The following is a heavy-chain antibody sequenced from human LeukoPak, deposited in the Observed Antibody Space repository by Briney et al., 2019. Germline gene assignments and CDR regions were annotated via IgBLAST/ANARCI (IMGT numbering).Heavy chain of an antibody. D-gene: IGHD5-24*01. J-gene: IGHJ4*02. CDR3: ARRRDGYKGFDY. Sequence: SETLSLTCTVSGGSVSSGSYYWSWIRQPPGKGLEWIGYIYYSGSTNYNPSLKSRVTISVDTSKNQFSLKLSSVTAADTAVYYCARRRDGYKGFDYWGQGTLVTVSS. V-gene: IGHV4-61*01. CDR1: GGSVSSGSYY. CDR2: IYYSGST.